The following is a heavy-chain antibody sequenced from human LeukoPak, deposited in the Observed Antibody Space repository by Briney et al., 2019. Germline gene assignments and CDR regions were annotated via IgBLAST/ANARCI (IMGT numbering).Heavy chain of an antibody. CDR2: INGLGDVT. V-gene: IGHV3-23*01. CDR3: AKDRPNGMDA. Sequence: GGSLRLSCTASGFSFTSYALSWIRQAPGKGLEWVSGINGLGDVTYYADSVKGRFSISRDNSRNTMYLQMNSLGAEDTAVYYCAKDRPNGMDAWGQGTTVTVSS. CDR1: GFSFTSYA. J-gene: IGHJ6*02.